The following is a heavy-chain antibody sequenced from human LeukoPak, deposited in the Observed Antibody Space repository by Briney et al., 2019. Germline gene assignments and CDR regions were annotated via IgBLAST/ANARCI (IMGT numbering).Heavy chain of an antibody. Sequence: PGGSLRLSCAASGFTFSSYAMHWVRQAPGKGLEWVAVISYDGSNKYYADSVKGRFTISRDNSKNTLYLQMNSLRAEDTAVYYCARDTRGDYYDSSGYFDYWGQGTLVTVSS. CDR2: ISYDGSNK. J-gene: IGHJ4*02. V-gene: IGHV3-30*19. CDR3: ARDTRGDYYDSSGYFDY. CDR1: GFTFSSYA. D-gene: IGHD3-22*01.